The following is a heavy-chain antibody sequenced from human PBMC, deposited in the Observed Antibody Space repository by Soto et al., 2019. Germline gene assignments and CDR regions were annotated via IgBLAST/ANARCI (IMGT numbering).Heavy chain of an antibody. D-gene: IGHD3-10*01. J-gene: IGHJ4*02. Sequence: QLQLQESGPGLVKPSETLSLTCTVSGGSISSSNYYWGWIRQPPGKGLEWIGSIYYSGSTYYNPSLKTRVSLSVDTSKNHFSLKLSSVTAADTGVYYCASQGNSGSYTNFDYWGQGTLVTVSS. CDR1: GGSISSSNYY. CDR2: IYYSGST. CDR3: ASQGNSGSYTNFDY. V-gene: IGHV4-39*02.